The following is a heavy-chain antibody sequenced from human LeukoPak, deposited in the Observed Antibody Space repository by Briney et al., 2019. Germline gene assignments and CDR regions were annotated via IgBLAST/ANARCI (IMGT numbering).Heavy chain of an antibody. CDR1: GFTFSSYW. Sequence: PGGSLRLSCAASGFTFSSYWMNWVRQAPGKGLEWVANIKQDGSEQFYVDFLKGRFTISRDNAKNSLYLQMNSLRAEDTAVYYCARGAEGVDFWSPGYLNVWGKGTTVTVSS. D-gene: IGHD3-3*01. J-gene: IGHJ6*03. CDR3: ARGAEGVDFWSPGYLNV. V-gene: IGHV3-7*01. CDR2: IKQDGSEQ.